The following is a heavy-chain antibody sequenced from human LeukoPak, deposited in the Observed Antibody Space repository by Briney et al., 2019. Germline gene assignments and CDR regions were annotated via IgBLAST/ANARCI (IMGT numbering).Heavy chain of an antibody. J-gene: IGHJ6*03. CDR2: INHSGST. Sequence: SETLSLTCAVYGGSFSGYYWSWIRQPPGKGLEWIGEINHSGSTNYNPSLKSRVTISVDTSKNQFSLKLSSVTAADTSLYYCARAIYYYSYMDVWGKGTAVTVSS. CDR1: GGSFSGYY. CDR3: ARAIYYYSYMDV. V-gene: IGHV4-34*01.